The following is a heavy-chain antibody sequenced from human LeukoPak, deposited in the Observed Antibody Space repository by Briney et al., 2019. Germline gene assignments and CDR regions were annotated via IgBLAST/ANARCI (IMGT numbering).Heavy chain of an antibody. CDR1: GGSISSSSHY. CDR2: IYDSGST. V-gene: IGHV4-39*01. J-gene: IGHJ5*02. CDR3: ARHAWGSSWYYWFDP. Sequence: PSETLSLTCTVSGGSISSSSHYWGWIRQPPGKGLEWIGSIYDSGSTYYNPSLKSRVTISVDTPKNQFSLKLTSMTAADTAVYYCARHAWGSSWYYWFDPWGQGTLVTVSS. D-gene: IGHD6-13*01.